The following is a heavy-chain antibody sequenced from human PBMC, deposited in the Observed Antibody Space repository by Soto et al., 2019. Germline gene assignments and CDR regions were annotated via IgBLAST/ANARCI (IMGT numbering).Heavy chain of an antibody. CDR3: ARSFYP. CDR2: IFYNGST. Sequence: QLQLQESGPGLVKPSETLSLTCTVSGGSISHYHWNWIRQAPGKGMEWIGYIFYNGSTHYNPSLTSRVTISADMSKNRLSLTLTSVTAADTAVYYCARSFYPWGQGTLVTVSS. CDR1: GGSISHYH. J-gene: IGHJ5*02. V-gene: IGHV4-59*01.